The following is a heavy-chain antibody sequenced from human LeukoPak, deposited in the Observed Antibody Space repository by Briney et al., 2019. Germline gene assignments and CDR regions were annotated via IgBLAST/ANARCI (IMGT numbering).Heavy chain of an antibody. V-gene: IGHV3-23*01. CDR3: AIGCKGDCLSSGYEF. D-gene: IGHD2-21*02. Sequence: GGSLRLSCAASGFIFNNYAMNWVRQAPGKGLEWVSGLSVDGFKTYYGDSVKGRFTISRDNSQSTMDLLMNSLRAEDTATYYCAIGCKGDCLSSGYEFWGQGILVTVSS. J-gene: IGHJ4*02. CDR1: GFIFNNYA. CDR2: LSVDGFKT.